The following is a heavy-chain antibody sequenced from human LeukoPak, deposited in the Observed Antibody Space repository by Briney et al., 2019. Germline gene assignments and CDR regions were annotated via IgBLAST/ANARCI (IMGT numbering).Heavy chain of an antibody. V-gene: IGHV4-59*01. CDR3: ARGWDGIAVAGSFDY. CDR1: GGSTSGYY. CDR2: IYYSGST. J-gene: IGHJ4*02. Sequence: PXETLSLTCTVSGGSTSGYYWSWIRQPPGKGLEWIGDIYYSGSTNYNPSLTSRVTMSVDTSKNQFSLKLNSVTAADTAVYYCARGWDGIAVAGSFDYWGQGTLDTVSS. D-gene: IGHD6-19*01.